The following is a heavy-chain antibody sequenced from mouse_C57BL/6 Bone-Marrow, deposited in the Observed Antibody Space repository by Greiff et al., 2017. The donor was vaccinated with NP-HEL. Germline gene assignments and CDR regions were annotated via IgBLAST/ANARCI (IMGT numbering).Heavy chain of an antibody. J-gene: IGHJ2*01. Sequence: QVQLQQSGPELVKPGASVKISCKASGYAFSSSWMNWVKQRPGKGLEWIGRIYPGDGDTNYNGKFKGKATLTADKSSSTAYMQLSSLTSEDSAVYFCARSPHITTVVATNYFDYWGKGTTLTVSS. CDR2: IYPGDGDT. CDR3: ARSPHITTVVATNYFDY. CDR1: GYAFSSSW. V-gene: IGHV1-82*01. D-gene: IGHD1-1*01.